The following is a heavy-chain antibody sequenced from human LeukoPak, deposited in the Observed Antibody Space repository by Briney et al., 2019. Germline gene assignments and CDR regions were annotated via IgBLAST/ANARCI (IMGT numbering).Heavy chain of an antibody. CDR3: AKDGSSGWSYYMDV. CDR2: ISYDGSNK. CDR1: GFTFSSYG. Sequence: GGSLRLSYAASGFTFSSYGMHWVRQAPGKGLEWVAVISYDGSNKYYADSVKGRFTISRDNSKNTLYLQMNSLRPEDTAVYYCAKDGSSGWSYYMDVWGKGTTVTISS. D-gene: IGHD6-19*01. J-gene: IGHJ6*03. V-gene: IGHV3-30*18.